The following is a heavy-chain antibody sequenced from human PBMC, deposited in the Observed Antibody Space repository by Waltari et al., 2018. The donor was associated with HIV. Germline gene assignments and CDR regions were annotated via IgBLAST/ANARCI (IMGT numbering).Heavy chain of an antibody. CDR2: RNPGDGTT. CDR3: ARGIVVLAYALYYFDH. Sequence: QVQLVQSGAEVKKPGASVKVSCKAGGYTFTSYHIHWVRQAPGQGLEWMGKRNPGDGTTSDAQKFQGRVTMTRDTSTSTVYMELSSLISEDTAVYFCARGIVVLAYALYYFDHWGQGTLATVSS. J-gene: IGHJ4*02. D-gene: IGHD2-8*01. CDR1: GYTFTSYH. V-gene: IGHV1-46*01.